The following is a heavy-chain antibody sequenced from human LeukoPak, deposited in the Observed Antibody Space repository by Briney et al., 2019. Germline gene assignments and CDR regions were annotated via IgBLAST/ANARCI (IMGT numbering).Heavy chain of an antibody. CDR2: IYYSEGT. CDR3: VRVNWIVDY. J-gene: IGHJ4*02. Sequence: PSETLSLTCTVSGGSISSRSYYWGWIRQPPGKGLGWIGSIYYSEGTYYNPSLKSRVTISIDTSRNQFSLKLDSVTATDTAVYYCVRVNWIVDYWGQGTLVTVSS. CDR1: GGSISSRSYY. D-gene: IGHD1-1*01. V-gene: IGHV4-39*07.